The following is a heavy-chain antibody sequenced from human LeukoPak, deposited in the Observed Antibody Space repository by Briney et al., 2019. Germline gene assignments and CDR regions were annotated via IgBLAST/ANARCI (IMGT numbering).Heavy chain of an antibody. CDR3: ARENVGKQWLVLDAFDI. D-gene: IGHD6-19*01. Sequence: ASVKASCKASGYTFTSYYMHWVRQAPGQGLEWMGIINPSGGSTSYAQKFQGRVTMTRDMSTSTVYMELSSLRSEDTAVYYCARENVGKQWLVLDAFDIWGQGTMVTVSS. CDR2: INPSGGST. CDR1: GYTFTSYY. V-gene: IGHV1-46*01. J-gene: IGHJ3*02.